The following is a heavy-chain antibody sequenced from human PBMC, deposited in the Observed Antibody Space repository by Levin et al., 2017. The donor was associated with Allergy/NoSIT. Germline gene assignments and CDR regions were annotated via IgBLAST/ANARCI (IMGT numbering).Heavy chain of an antibody. CDR1: GGSISSYY. D-gene: IGHD1-20*01. V-gene: IGHV4-59*01. J-gene: IGHJ6*03. CDR2: IYYSGST. Sequence: PGGSLRLSCTVSGGSISSYYWSWIRQPPGKGLEWIGYIYYSGSTNYNPSLKSRVTISVDTSKNQFSLKLSSVTAADTAVYYCARLTGSYGPYYYDYYMDVWGKGTTVTVS. CDR3: ARLTGSYGPYYYDYYMDV.